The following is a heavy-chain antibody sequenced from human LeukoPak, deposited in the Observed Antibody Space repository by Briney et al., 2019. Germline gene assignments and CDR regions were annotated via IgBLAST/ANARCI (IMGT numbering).Heavy chain of an antibody. J-gene: IGHJ6*03. CDR2: IYYTGIT. D-gene: IGHD4-23*01. CDR3: ARQGGATVVMYMDD. CDR1: GGSISSSSDN. Sequence: SSETLSLTCSVFGGSISSSSDNWGWIRQPPGKGLEWIGSIYYTGITYYNPSLMSRVTMSVDTSKNQFSLRLTSVTAADTAMYYCARQGGATVVMYMDDWGKGTTVTVSS. V-gene: IGHV4-39*01.